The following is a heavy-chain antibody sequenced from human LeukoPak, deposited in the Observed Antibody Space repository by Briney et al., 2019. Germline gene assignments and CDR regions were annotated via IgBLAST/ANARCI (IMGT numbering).Heavy chain of an antibody. V-gene: IGHV1-8*01. J-gene: IGHJ6*02. CDR3: ARTYYYDSADFRILYGMDV. Sequence: ASAKVSCKASGYTFTTYDINWVRQATGQGLEWMGWMDPNSGNTGYAQKFQGRVTMTRNTSIRTAYMELSSLRSEDTAVYYCARTYYYDSADFRILYGMDVWGQGTTVTVSS. CDR2: MDPNSGNT. D-gene: IGHD3-22*01. CDR1: GYTFTTYD.